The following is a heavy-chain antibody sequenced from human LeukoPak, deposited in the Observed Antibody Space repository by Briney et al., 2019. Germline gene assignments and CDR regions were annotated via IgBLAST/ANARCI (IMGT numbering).Heavy chain of an antibody. Sequence: GESLTLSCAVSGFTFDDYGMSWVRQAPGKVLEWVAGINWNGGSTGYVDSVKGRFTIPRDNAKNSLHLQMNSLRAEDTAVYYCARDLDYWGQGTLVTVSS. J-gene: IGHJ4*02. CDR1: GFTFDDYG. CDR3: ARDLDY. CDR2: INWNGGST. V-gene: IGHV3-20*04.